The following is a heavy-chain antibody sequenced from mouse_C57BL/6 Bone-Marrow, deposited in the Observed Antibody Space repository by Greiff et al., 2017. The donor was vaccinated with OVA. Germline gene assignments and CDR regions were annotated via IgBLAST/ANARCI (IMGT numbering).Heavy chain of an antibody. D-gene: IGHD1-1*01. CDR1: GYTFTSYW. CDR2: IDPSDSYT. CDR3: GRQDYCGSSSDV. J-gene: IGHJ1*03. Sequence: QVQLQQPGAELVKPGASVKLSCKASGYTFTSYWMPWVKQRPGQGLEWIGEIDPSDSYTNYNQKFKGKATLTVDTSSSTAYMQLSSLTSEDSAVYYCGRQDYCGSSSDVWGTGTTVTVSS. V-gene: IGHV1-50*01.